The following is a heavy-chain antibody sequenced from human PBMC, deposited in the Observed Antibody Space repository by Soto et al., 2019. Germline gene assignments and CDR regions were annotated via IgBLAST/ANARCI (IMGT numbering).Heavy chain of an antibody. V-gene: IGHV1-8*01. CDR3: ARVRPRHYDSDY. J-gene: IGHJ4*02. CDR2: MNPNSGNT. D-gene: IGHD3-22*01. CDR1: GYTFTSYD. Sequence: ASVKVSCKASGYTFTSYDINWVRQATGQGLEWMGWMNPNSGNTGYAQKFQGRVTMTRNTSISTAYMELSSLRSEDTAVYYCARVRPRHYDSDYWGQGTLVTVSS.